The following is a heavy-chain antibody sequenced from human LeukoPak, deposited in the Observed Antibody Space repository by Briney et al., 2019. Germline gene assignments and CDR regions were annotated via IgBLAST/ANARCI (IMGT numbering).Heavy chain of an antibody. CDR3: ARDQPQAAIEYYFDY. D-gene: IGHD2-2*01. V-gene: IGHV3-30-3*01. CDR1: GFTFSSYA. CDR2: ISYDGSNK. J-gene: IGHJ4*02. Sequence: PGGSLRLSCAASGFTFSSYAMHWVRQAPGKGLEWVAVISYDGSNKYYADSVKDRFTISRDNSKNTLYLQMNSPRAEDTAVYYCARDQPQAAIEYYFDYWGQGTLVTVSS.